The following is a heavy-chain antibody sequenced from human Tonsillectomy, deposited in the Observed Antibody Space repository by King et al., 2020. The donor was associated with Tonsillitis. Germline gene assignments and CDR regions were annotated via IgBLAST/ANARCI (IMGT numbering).Heavy chain of an antibody. J-gene: IGHJ4*02. CDR2: IKQDGSEK. V-gene: IGHV3-7*01. CDR3: AREGPTMVATGYFDY. D-gene: IGHD5-12*01. Sequence: QLVQSGGGLVQPGGSLRLSCAASGFTFSSYWMSWVRQAPGKGLEWVANIKQDGSEKYYVDSVKGRFTISRDNAKNSLYLQMNRLRAEDTAVYYCAREGPTMVATGYFDYWGQGTLVTVSS. CDR1: GFTFSSYW.